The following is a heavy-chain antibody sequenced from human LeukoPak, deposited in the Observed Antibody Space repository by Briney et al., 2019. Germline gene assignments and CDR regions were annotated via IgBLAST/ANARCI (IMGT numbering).Heavy chain of an antibody. CDR1: GYTFTSYA. CDR3: ARDKGITIFGPDYYYYGMDV. CDR2: INTSTGNP. V-gene: IGHV7-4-1*02. Sequence: ASVKVSCKASGYTFTSYAMNWVRQAPGQGLEWMGWINTSTGNPTYAQGFTGRFVFSLDTSVSTAYLQISSLKAEDTAVYYCARDKGITIFGPDYYYYGMDVWGQGTTVTVSS. J-gene: IGHJ6*02. D-gene: IGHD3-3*01.